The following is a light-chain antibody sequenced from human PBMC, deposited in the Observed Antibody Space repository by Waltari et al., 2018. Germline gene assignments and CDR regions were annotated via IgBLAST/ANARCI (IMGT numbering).Light chain of an antibody. CDR2: SSS. V-gene: IGKV3-20*01. CDR1: QSVYTTY. J-gene: IGKJ1*01. CDR3: QQYGTSPWT. Sequence: IVLTQSPATLSLSPGQRATLSCRASQSVYTTYLAWYQQKPGQAPRLLIYSSSNRATGIPDRFSGSGSGKDFTLTISRLEPGDFAVYYCQQYGTSPWTFGQGTKVEIK.